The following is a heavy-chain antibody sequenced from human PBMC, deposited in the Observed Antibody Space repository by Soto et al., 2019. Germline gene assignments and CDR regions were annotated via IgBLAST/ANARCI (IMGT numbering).Heavy chain of an antibody. D-gene: IGHD2-2*02. V-gene: IGHV3-23*01. CDR1: GFTFSSYA. Sequence: PGGSLRLSCAASGFTFSSYAMSWVRQAPGKGLEWVSAISGSGGSTYYADSVKGRFTISRDNSKNTLYLQMNSLRAEDTAVYYCAKYRPAAITLYYYYYMDVWGKGTTVTVSS. J-gene: IGHJ6*03. CDR3: AKYRPAAITLYYYYYMDV. CDR2: ISGSGGST.